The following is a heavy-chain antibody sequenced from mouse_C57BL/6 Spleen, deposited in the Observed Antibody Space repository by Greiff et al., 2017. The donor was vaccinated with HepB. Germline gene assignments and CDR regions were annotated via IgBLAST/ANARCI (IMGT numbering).Heavy chain of an antibody. Sequence: EVKLVESGPELVKPGASVKISCKASGYSFTGYYMNWVKQSPEKSLEWIGEINPSTGGTTYNQKFKAKATLTVDKSSSTAYMQLKSLTSEDSAVYYCARRTGPFDYWGQGTTLTVSS. CDR1: GYSFTGYY. J-gene: IGHJ2*01. V-gene: IGHV1-42*01. CDR3: ARRTGPFDY. D-gene: IGHD4-1*01. CDR2: INPSTGGT.